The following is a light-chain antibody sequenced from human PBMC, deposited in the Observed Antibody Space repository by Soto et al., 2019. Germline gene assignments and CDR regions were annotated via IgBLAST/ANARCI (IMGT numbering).Light chain of an antibody. Sequence: DVAMTQSPLSLPVTLGQPASISCRSSQSLVYSDGNTYLNWFQQRPGQSPRRLIYKVSNRDSGVPDRFSGSGSGTDFTLKISRVEAEDVGVYYCMHGTHWWTFGQGTKVEIK. CDR3: MHGTHWWT. V-gene: IGKV2-30*01. CDR2: KVS. CDR1: QSLVYSDGNTY. J-gene: IGKJ1*01.